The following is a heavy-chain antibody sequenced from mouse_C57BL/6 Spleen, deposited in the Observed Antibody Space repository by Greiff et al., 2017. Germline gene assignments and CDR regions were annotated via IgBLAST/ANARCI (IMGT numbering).Heavy chain of an antibody. J-gene: IGHJ4*01. V-gene: IGHV2-2*01. D-gene: IGHD2-4*01. CDR3: ARNGDYDEYAMDY. CDR2: LWSGGST. CDR1: GFSLTSYG. Sequence: QVQLKESGPGLVQPSQSLSITCTVSGFSLTSYGVHWVRQSPGKGLEWLGVLWSGGSTDYNAAFISRLSISKDNSKSQVFFKMNSLQADDTAIYYCARNGDYDEYAMDYWGQGTSVTVSS.